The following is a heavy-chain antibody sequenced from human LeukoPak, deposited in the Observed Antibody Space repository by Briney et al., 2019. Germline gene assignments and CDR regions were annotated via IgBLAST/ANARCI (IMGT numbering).Heavy chain of an antibody. Sequence: ASVKVSCKASGYTFTSYGISWVRQAPGQGLEWMGWISAYNGNTNYAQKLQGRVTITTDTSTNTAYMELRSLRSDDTAVYYCARNRLGVTYGYWGQGPLVSVSS. D-gene: IGHD3-10*01. CDR1: GYTFTSYG. CDR2: ISAYNGNT. J-gene: IGHJ4*02. CDR3: ARNRLGVTYGY. V-gene: IGHV1-18*01.